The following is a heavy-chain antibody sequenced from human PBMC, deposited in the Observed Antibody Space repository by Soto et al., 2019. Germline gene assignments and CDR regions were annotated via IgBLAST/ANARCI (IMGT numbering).Heavy chain of an antibody. V-gene: IGHV1-58*01. CDR1: EFTFPSSA. Sequence: AKVSGKASEFTFPSSAFQWVRQARGQRLEWIGWIAXGXGXTXYXXXXXXRVTLTRDMSTATTYMELSSLTSEDTDIYYCAADATAWQQMVPSDYWGQGTLVIVS. J-gene: IGHJ4*02. CDR3: AADATAWQQMVPSDY. D-gene: IGHD2-8*01. CDR2: IAXGXGXT.